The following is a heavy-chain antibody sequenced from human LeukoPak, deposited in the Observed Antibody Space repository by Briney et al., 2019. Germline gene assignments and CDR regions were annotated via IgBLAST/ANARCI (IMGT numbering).Heavy chain of an antibody. J-gene: IGHJ3*02. CDR2: INPNSGGT. V-gene: IGHV1-2*02. CDR1: GYTFTGYY. Sequence: ASVKVSCKASGYTFTGYYMHWVRQAPGQGLEWMGWINPNSGGTNYAQKFQGRVTMTRDTPISTAYMELSRLRSDDTAVYYCARVPAAAGTTFATRFFDIWGQGTMVTVSS. CDR3: ARVPAAAGTTFATRFFDI. D-gene: IGHD6-13*01.